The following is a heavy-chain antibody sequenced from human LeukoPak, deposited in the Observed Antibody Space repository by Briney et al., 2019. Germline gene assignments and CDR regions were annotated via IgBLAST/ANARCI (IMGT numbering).Heavy chain of an antibody. V-gene: IGHV4-61*02. Sequence: SETLSLTCTVSGGSISSGSYYWSWIRQPAGKGLEWIGRIYTSGSTNYNPSLKSRVTISVDTSKNQFSLKLSSVIAADTAVYYCARDRHQGYSSSWYVGGFDYWGQGTLVTVSS. CDR2: IYTSGST. CDR3: ARDRHQGYSSSWYVGGFDY. D-gene: IGHD6-13*01. CDR1: GGSISSGSYY. J-gene: IGHJ4*02.